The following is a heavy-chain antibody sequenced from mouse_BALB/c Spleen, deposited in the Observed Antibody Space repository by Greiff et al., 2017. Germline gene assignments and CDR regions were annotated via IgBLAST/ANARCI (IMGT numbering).Heavy chain of an antibody. Sequence: LQQPGSELVRPGASVKLSCKASVYTFTSYWMHWVKQRPGQGLEWIGNIYPGSGSTNYDEKFKSKATLTVDTSSSTAYMQLSSLTSEDSAVYYCTGGQLGLHDYWGQGTTLTVSS. J-gene: IGHJ2*01. V-gene: IGHV1S22*01. CDR1: VYTFTSYW. D-gene: IGHD3-2*01. CDR3: TGGQLGLHDY. CDR2: IYPGSGST.